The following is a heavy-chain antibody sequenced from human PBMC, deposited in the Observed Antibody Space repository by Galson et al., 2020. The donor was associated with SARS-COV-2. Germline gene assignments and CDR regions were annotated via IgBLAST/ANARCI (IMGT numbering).Heavy chain of an antibody. J-gene: IGHJ3*02. CDR2: VYYTGTV. CDR1: DGSISPYF. Sequence: SQTLSLTCTVSDGSISPYFWSWVRQPPGKGLEWIGYVYYTGTVSYNPSLNGRVTISVDTSKNHFSLRLISVTAADTAVYYCARHCGSHWFWAFDIWGPGTMVTDSS. CDR3: ARHCGSHWFWAFDI. D-gene: IGHD3-9*01. V-gene: IGHV4-59*08.